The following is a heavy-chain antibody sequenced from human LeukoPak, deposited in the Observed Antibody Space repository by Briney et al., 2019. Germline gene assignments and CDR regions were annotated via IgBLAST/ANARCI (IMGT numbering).Heavy chain of an antibody. Sequence: SETLSLTCTVSGGSISSSSYYWGWIRQPPGKGLEWVGSIYYSGSTYYNPSLKSRVTISVHTSKNQFSLKLRSVTAADTAVYYCARRNDFWSGSGWFDPWGQGTLVTVSS. CDR3: ARRNDFWSGSGWFDP. D-gene: IGHD3-3*01. V-gene: IGHV4-39*01. CDR1: GGSISSSSYY. CDR2: IYYSGST. J-gene: IGHJ5*02.